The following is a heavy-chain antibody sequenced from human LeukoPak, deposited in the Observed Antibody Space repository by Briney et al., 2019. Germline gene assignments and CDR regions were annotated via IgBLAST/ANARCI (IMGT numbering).Heavy chain of an antibody. J-gene: IGHJ5*01. CDR3: ARGSGVLPNWFDP. Sequence: PSETLSLTCDVSGGPFSGYFWSWIRQSPVTGLEWIGEIAHSGGTNYNPSLQSRVTISLDTSANRFSMNLSSMTAADTAIYFCARGSGVLPNWFDPWGQGIHVTVPS. V-gene: IGHV4-34*01. CDR2: IAHSGGT. CDR1: GGPFSGYF. D-gene: IGHD3-10*01.